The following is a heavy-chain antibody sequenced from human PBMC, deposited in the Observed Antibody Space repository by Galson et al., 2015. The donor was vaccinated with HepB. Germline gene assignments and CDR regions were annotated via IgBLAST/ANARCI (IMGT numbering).Heavy chain of an antibody. CDR2: VYNIKTT. Sequence: SETLSLTCAVSGGSITSHYWTWIRQSPGKGLEWIGYVYNIKTTNYNPSLKSRVTVSVDTSKNQFSLKLASVTAAYTAIYYCAKPYSGIWSPGWFDPWGQGMLVTVSS. CDR3: AKPYSGIWSPGWFDP. CDR1: GGSITSHY. V-gene: IGHV4-59*11. D-gene: IGHD6-13*01. J-gene: IGHJ5*02.